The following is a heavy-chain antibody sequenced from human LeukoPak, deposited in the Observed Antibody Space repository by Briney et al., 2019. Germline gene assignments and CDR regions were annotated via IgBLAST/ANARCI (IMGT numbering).Heavy chain of an antibody. D-gene: IGHD3-22*01. CDR1: GGSISSYY. J-gene: IGHJ4*02. CDR2: IYYSGST. V-gene: IGHV4-59*04. Sequence: SETLSLTCTVSGGSISSYYWSWIRQPPGKGLEWIGNIYYSGSTYYNPSLKSRVTISVDTSKNQFSLKLNSVTAADTAVYYCATNTRAYYYDSSGYYVPSYFDYWGQGTLVTVSS. CDR3: ATNTRAYYYDSSGYYVPSYFDY.